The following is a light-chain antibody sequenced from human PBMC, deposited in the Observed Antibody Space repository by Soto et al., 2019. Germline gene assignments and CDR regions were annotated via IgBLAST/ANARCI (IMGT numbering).Light chain of an antibody. Sequence: DIQMTQSPSTLSASVGDRVTITCRASQSISSWLAWYQQKPGKAPKLLIYDASSLESGVPSRFSGSGSGTEFTLTINGLQPDDFATYYCQQYDNYPLTFGGGTKVDIK. J-gene: IGKJ4*01. CDR3: QQYDNYPLT. CDR2: DAS. CDR1: QSISSW. V-gene: IGKV1-5*01.